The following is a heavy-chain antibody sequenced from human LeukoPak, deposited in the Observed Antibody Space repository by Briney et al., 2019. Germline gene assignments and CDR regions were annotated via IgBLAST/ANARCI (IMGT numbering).Heavy chain of an antibody. Sequence: PGGSLRLSCAASGFTFSGYAMHWVRQAPGKGLEWVAVISYDGSNKYYADSVKGRFTISRDNSKNTLYLQMNSLRVEDTAVYYCAKDRGFGVFFQYYFDYWGQGTLVTVSS. D-gene: IGHD3-10*01. CDR3: AKDRGFGVFFQYYFDY. CDR2: ISYDGSNK. J-gene: IGHJ4*02. V-gene: IGHV3-30*18. CDR1: GFTFSGYA.